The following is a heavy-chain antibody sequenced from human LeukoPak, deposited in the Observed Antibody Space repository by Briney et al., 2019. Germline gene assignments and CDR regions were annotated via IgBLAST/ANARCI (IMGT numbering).Heavy chain of an antibody. V-gene: IGHV3-30*18. CDR3: AKDERWRRSDFHGGFDY. CDR2: ISYDGSTK. J-gene: IGHJ4*02. D-gene: IGHD2-21*02. CDR1: GFTFSSYG. Sequence: GRSLRLSCAASGFTFSSYGIHWVRQAPGKGLEWVAFISYDGSTKYYADSVEGRFTISRDNPKNTLYVQMNSLRAEDTAVYYCAKDERWRRSDFHGGFDYWGQGALVTVSS.